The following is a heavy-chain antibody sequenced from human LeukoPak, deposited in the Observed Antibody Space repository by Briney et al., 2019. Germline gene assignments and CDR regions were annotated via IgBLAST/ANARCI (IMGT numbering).Heavy chain of an antibody. CDR3: ARELPPVVTYYFDY. CDR2: IWYDGSNK. Sequence: GGSLRLSCAASGFTFSSFGMHWVRQAPGKGLEWVAVIWYDGSNKYYADSVKGRFTISRDNSKNTLYLQMNILRAEDTAVYYCARELPPVVTYYFDYWGQGTLVTVSS. J-gene: IGHJ4*02. CDR1: GFTFSSFG. D-gene: IGHD2-15*01. V-gene: IGHV3-33*01.